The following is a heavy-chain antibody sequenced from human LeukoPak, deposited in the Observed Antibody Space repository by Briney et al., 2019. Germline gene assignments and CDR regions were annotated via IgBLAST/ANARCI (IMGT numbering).Heavy chain of an antibody. Sequence: ASVKVSCKASGYTFTAFYMHWVRQAPGQGLEWMGRINPNSGGTRYAQKFQGRVTMTTDTSINTAYLELSRLRSDDTAVYYCARAGYSSETRKKGFDYWGQGTLVTVSS. V-gene: IGHV1-2*06. CDR2: INPNSGGT. CDR3: ARAGYSSETRKKGFDY. D-gene: IGHD5-18*01. J-gene: IGHJ4*02. CDR1: GYTFTAFY.